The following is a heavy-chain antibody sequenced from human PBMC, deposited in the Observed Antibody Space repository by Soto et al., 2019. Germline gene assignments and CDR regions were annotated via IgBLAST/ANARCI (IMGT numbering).Heavy chain of an antibody. CDR3: AKDADGGYSYRPGPLDI. J-gene: IGHJ3*02. CDR2: ISGSGGST. D-gene: IGHD5-18*01. V-gene: IGHV3-23*01. Sequence: GGSLRLSCAASGFTFSSYAMSWVRQAPGKGLEWVSAISGSGGSTYYADSVKGRFTISRDNSKNTLYLQMNSLRAEDTAVYYCAKDADGGYSYRPGPLDIWGQGTMVTVSS. CDR1: GFTFSSYA.